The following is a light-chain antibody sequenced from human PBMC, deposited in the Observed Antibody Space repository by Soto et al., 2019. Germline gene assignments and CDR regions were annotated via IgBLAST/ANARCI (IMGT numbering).Light chain of an antibody. J-gene: IGKJ4*01. V-gene: IGKV3D-15*01. CDR1: QSVSSN. CDR2: GAS. CDR3: QQYNNWSPRT. Sequence: EVLMTQSPATLSLSPGERATLSCRASQSVSSNLAWYQQKLGHAPRLLIYGASIRATGIPARFSGSGSGTDCTLTISSLQSEDFAVYFCQQYNNWSPRTFGGGTKVEIK.